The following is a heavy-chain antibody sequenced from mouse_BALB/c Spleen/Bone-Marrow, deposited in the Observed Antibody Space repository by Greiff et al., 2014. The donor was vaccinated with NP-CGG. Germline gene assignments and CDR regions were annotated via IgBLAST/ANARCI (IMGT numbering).Heavy chain of an antibody. CDR2: IYASDSYT. CDR1: GYTFTSYW. D-gene: IGHD1-1*01. CDR3: TRGGSSPYYFDY. J-gene: IGHJ2*01. V-gene: IGHV1-69*02. Sequence: QVQLQQPGAELVRPGASVKLSCKASGYTFTSYWINWVKQRPGQGLEWIGNIYASDSYTNYNQKFKDKATLTVDKSSTTAYTQLSSPTSEDSAVYYCTRGGSSPYYFDYWGQGSTLTVSS.